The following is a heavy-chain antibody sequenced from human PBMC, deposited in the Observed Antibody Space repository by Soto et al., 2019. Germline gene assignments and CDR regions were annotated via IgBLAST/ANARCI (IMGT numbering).Heavy chain of an antibody. CDR2: IIPIFGTA. D-gene: IGHD3-3*01. V-gene: IGHV1-69*13. CDR1: GGTFSSYA. J-gene: IGHJ3*02. Sequence: GASVKVSCKASGGTFSSYAISWVRQAPGQGLEWMGGIIPIFGTANYAQKFQGRVTITADESTSTAYMELSSLRSEDTAVYYGAGFTTPDGFDIWGEGTMVTVPS. CDR3: AGFTTPDGFDI.